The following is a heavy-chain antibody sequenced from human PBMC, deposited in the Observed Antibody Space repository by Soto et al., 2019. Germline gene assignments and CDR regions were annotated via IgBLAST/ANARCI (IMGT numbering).Heavy chain of an antibody. J-gene: IGHJ6*02. CDR1: GYTFTSYG. Sequence: GASVKVSCKASGYTFTSYGISWVRQAPGQGLEWMGWISAYNGNTNYAEKLQGRVTMTTDTSTSTAYMELRSLRSDDTAVYYCARLYNYYGSGSSLYYYYGMDVWGQGTTVTV. D-gene: IGHD3-10*01. CDR2: ISAYNGNT. V-gene: IGHV1-18*01. CDR3: ARLYNYYGSGSSLYYYYGMDV.